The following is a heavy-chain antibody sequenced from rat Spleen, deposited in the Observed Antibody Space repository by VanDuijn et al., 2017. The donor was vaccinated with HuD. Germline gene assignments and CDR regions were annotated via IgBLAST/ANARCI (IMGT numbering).Heavy chain of an antibody. CDR1: GFTFSDYN. CDR3: ARHDYGYGDFDY. CDR2: ISYDGSST. V-gene: IGHV5-7*01. Sequence: EVQLVESGGGLVQPGRSLKLSCEASGFTFSDYNMAWVRQAPKKGLEWVATISYDGSSTYYRDSVKCRFTIARDNAKSTLYLQMDSLRSEDKATYYCARHDYGYGDFDYWGQGVMVTVSS. D-gene: IGHD1-7*01. J-gene: IGHJ2*01.